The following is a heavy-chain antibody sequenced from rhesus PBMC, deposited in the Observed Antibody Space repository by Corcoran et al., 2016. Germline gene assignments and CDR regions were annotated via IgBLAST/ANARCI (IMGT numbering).Heavy chain of an antibody. J-gene: IGHJ4*01. CDR1: GGSISDYYY. CDR3: ARDPPFTIVVARFDY. V-gene: IGHV4S9*01. D-gene: IGHD3-16*01. Sequence: QVQLQESGPGLVKPSETLSLTCAVPGGSISDYYYWNWLRPPPGKGLEWIGNIYGNSASTYYNPSLKSRVTISKDTSKNQFFLKLSSVTAADTAVYYCARDPPFTIVVARFDYWGQGVLVTVSS. CDR2: IYGNSAST.